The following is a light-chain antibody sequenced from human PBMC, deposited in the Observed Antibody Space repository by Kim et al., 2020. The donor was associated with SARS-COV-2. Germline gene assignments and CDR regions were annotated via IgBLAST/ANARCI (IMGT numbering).Light chain of an antibody. CDR3: QQYGNSYS. V-gene: IGKV3-20*01. CDR1: HSVSAND. CDR2: GAF. J-gene: IGKJ2*03. Sequence: SLSSGGKATLSCRASHSVSANDLAWYQQRPGQAPTLLIYGAFTRASGVPDRFSGSGSGTDFTLTISRLEPDDFAVYYCQQYGNSYSFGPGTKLEI.